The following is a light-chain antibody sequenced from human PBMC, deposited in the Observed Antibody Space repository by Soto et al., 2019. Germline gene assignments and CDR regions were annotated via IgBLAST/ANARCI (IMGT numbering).Light chain of an antibody. CDR1: QSVSSSY. V-gene: IGKV3-20*01. CDR3: QQFDDSPFT. Sequence: EIVLTQCPGTLSLSTGERAILSCRASQSVSSSYLAWYQQIPGQAPRLLIYGASSRATGIPDRFSGSGSGTDFSLAITRLEPEDFAVYYCQQFDDSPFTFGPGTKVDIK. CDR2: GAS. J-gene: IGKJ3*01.